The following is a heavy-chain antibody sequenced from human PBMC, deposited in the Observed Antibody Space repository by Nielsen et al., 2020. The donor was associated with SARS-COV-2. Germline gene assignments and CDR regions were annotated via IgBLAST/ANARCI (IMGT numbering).Heavy chain of an antibody. CDR3: ARDKGVASAMAFDF. Sequence: SETLSLTCSISGGSITGYYWIWIRQPPGKTLEWVGYISDTGNTGYNPSLKRRVTISKDMSNNQFSLMLTSVTTADTAVYYCARDKGVASAMAFDFWGQGTLVTVSS. CDR2: ISDTGNT. D-gene: IGHD3-3*01. J-gene: IGHJ4*02. V-gene: IGHV4-59*01. CDR1: GGSITGYY.